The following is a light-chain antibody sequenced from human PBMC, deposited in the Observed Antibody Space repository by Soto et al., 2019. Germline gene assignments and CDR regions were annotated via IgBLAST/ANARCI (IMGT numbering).Light chain of an antibody. Sequence: EIVMTQSPATLSVSPGERATLSCRASQSVSSNLAWYQQKPGQAPRLLIYGASTRATGIPARFSGSGSGTEFTLTISSLQSEDFAVYYCQQYNNWLGFFRQGTKLEIK. V-gene: IGKV3-15*01. CDR1: QSVSSN. CDR2: GAS. CDR3: QQYNNWLGF. J-gene: IGKJ2*01.